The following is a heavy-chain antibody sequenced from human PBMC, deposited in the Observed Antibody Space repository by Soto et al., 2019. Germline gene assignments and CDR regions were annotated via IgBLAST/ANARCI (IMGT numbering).Heavy chain of an antibody. V-gene: IGHV3-66*01. CDR3: ARGEDYFDF. Sequence: EVQLVESGGGLVQPGGSLRLSCAASGFTVTSAYMNWVRQAPGKGLEWVSLLYRDGSPYHADSVKGRFSISRDSSKNSLYLGMNNLRAEDTAVYYCARGEDYFDFWGQGSLVTVSS. CDR2: LYRDGSP. J-gene: IGHJ4*02. CDR1: GFTVTSAY.